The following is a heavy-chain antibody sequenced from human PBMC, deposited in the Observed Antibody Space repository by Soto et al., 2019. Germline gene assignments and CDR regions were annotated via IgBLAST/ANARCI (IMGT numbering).Heavy chain of an antibody. CDR3: ARDQVYYYDSSGYYYPFDY. V-gene: IGHV3-21*01. CDR2: ISSSSSYI. CDR1: GFTFSSYC. D-gene: IGHD3-22*01. J-gene: IGHJ4*02. Sequence: PGGSLRLSCAASGFTFSSYCMNWVRQAPGKGLEWVSSISSSSSYIYYADSVKGRFTISRDNAKNSLYLQMNSLRAEDTAVYYCARDQVYYYDSSGYYYPFDYWGQGTLVTVSS.